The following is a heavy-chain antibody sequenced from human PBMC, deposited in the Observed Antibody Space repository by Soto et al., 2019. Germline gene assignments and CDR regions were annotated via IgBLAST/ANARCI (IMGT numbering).Heavy chain of an antibody. CDR3: TTDHDIARDY. V-gene: IGHV3-15*07. CDR1: GFTFSNAW. D-gene: IGHD5-12*01. Sequence: EVQLVESGGGLVKPGGSLRISCAASGFTFSNAWMNWVRQAPGKGLEWVARIKSKTDGGTTDYAAPVKGRFTISRDDSKNTLYLQMNSLKTEDAAVHYCTTDHDIARDYWGQGTLVTVSS. J-gene: IGHJ4*02. CDR2: IKSKTDGGTT.